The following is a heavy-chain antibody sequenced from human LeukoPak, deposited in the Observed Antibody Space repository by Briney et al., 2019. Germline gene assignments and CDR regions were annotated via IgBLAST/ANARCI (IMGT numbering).Heavy chain of an antibody. Sequence: GGSLRLSCAASGITFSRFWMSWVRQAPGKGPQWVANINEDGSEKHYVDSVKGRFTISRDNAENSLYLQMNSLRAEDTAVYYCAKEGGSGWYGDYWGQGTLVTVSS. CDR2: INEDGSEK. CDR1: GITFSRFW. J-gene: IGHJ4*02. D-gene: IGHD6-19*01. CDR3: AKEGGSGWYGDY. V-gene: IGHV3-7*03.